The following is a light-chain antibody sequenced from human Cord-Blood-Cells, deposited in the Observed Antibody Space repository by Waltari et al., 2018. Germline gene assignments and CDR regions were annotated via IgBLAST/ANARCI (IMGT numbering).Light chain of an antibody. CDR1: QSVSSY. CDR2: DAS. CDR3: QQRSNWPPYS. Sequence: EIVLTQSPATLSLSPGERATLSCRASQSVSSYLACYQQKPGQAPRLLVYDASNRATGSPAGFSGSGSGTDFTLTISSRVPDDVAVYYCQQRSNWPPYSFGQGTKLEIK. V-gene: IGKV3-11*01. J-gene: IGKJ2*03.